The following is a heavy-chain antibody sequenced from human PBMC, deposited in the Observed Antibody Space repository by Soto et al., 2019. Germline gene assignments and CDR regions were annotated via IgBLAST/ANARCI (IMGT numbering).Heavy chain of an antibody. J-gene: IGHJ4*02. V-gene: IGHV3-21*01. CDR3: ARVESSGLLDH. D-gene: IGHD6-19*01. CDR2: ISSSSSYI. Sequence: GGSLRLSCAASGFTFSSYSMNWVRQAPGKGLEWVSSISSSSSYIYYADSVKGRFTISRDNAKNSLYLQMNSLRAEDTAVYFCARVESSGLLDHWGQGTLVTVSS. CDR1: GFTFSSYS.